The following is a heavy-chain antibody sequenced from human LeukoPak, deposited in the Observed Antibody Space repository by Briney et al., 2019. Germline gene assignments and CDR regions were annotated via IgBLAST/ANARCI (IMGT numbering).Heavy chain of an antibody. CDR3: ARVNYDYYYYMDV. V-gene: IGHV4-30-4*08. J-gene: IGHJ6*03. D-gene: IGHD4-23*01. Sequence: TSETLSLTCTVSGGSINSGDYYWSWIRQPPGKGLEWIGYIYYSGSTYYNPSLKSRVTISVDTSKNQSSLKLSSVTAADTAVYYCARVNYDYYYYMDVWGKGTTVTVSS. CDR2: IYYSGST. CDR1: GGSINSGDYY.